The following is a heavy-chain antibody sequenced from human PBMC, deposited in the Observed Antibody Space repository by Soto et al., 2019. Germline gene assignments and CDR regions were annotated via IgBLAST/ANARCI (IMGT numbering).Heavy chain of an antibody. J-gene: IGHJ4*02. D-gene: IGHD3-22*01. Sequence: GESLKISCKGSGYSFTSYWIGWVRQMPGKGLEWMGIIYPGDSDTRYSPSFQGQVTISADKSINTAYLQWSSLKASDTAMYYCARSEYDSSGYYYHFDYWGQGTLVTVSS. CDR3: ARSEYDSSGYYYHFDY. CDR2: IYPGDSDT. CDR1: GYSFTSYW. V-gene: IGHV5-51*01.